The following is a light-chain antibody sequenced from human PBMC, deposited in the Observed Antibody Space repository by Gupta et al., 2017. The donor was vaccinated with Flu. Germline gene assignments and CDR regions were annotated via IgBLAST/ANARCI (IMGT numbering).Light chain of an antibody. CDR3: QQYNNWPFMYT. Sequence: RATRSCRASQSVSSNLAWYQQKPGKAPRLLINGASTRATGIPARFSGSGSGTEFTITISSLQSEDFAVYYCQQYNNWPFMYTFGQGTKLEIK. CDR1: QSVSSN. V-gene: IGKV3-15*01. CDR2: GAS. J-gene: IGKJ2*01.